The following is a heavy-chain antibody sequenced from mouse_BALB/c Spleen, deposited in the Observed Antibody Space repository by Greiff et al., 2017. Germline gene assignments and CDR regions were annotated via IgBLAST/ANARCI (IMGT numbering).Heavy chain of an antibody. CDR3: ARDDGSHYYAMDY. CDR1: GFTFTDYY. D-gene: IGHD2-3*01. Sequence: EVQLVESGGGLVQPGGSLRLSCATSGFTFTDYYMSWVRQPPGKALEWLGFIRNKANGYTTEYSASVKGRFTISRDNSQSILYLQMNTLRAEDSATYYCARDDGSHYYAMDYRGQGTSVTVSS. V-gene: IGHV7-3*02. J-gene: IGHJ4*01. CDR2: IRNKANGYTT.